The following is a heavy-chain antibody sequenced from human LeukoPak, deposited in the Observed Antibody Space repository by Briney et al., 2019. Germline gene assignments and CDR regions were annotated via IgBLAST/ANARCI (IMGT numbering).Heavy chain of an antibody. D-gene: IGHD2-2*01. J-gene: IGHJ5*02. Sequence: SETLSLTCTISGGSISSSSYYWGWIRQPPGKGLEWIGSIYYSGSTYYNPSLKSRVTISVDTSKNQFSLKLSSVTAADTAVYSCARDFLTQLSTLTWSDPWAKGTLVTASS. CDR1: GGSISSSSYY. CDR3: ARDFLTQLSTLTWSDP. CDR2: IYYSGST. V-gene: IGHV4-39*07.